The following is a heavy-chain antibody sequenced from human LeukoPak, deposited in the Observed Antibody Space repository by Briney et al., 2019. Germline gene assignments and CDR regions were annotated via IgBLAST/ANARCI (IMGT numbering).Heavy chain of an antibody. V-gene: IGHV3-74*01. CDR2: ISSDGNTT. CDR3: ARHPTTITTFLRDTNDF. Sequence: GGSLRLSCAASGFTISTYWMHWVRQAPGKGLVWVARISSDGNTTRYADFVEGRFAISRDNAKNTLYLQMNSLRAEDTGVYFCARHPTTITTFLRDTNDFWGRGTLVTVSS. J-gene: IGHJ4*02. CDR1: GFTISTYW. D-gene: IGHD4-11*01.